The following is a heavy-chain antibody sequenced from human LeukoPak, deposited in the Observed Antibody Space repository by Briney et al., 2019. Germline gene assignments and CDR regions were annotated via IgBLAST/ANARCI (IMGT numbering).Heavy chain of an antibody. D-gene: IGHD4/OR15-4a*01. Sequence: GGSLRPSCAASGFTVKDNFMSWVRQAPGKGLEWVSVLYSGGATYYADSVKGRFTISRDNSKNIVFLQMNDLRTEDTAFYYCTRDSANYHFAYWGQGALVTVSS. CDR1: GFTVKDNF. CDR3: TRDSANYHFAY. J-gene: IGHJ4*02. V-gene: IGHV3-66*01. CDR2: LYSGGAT.